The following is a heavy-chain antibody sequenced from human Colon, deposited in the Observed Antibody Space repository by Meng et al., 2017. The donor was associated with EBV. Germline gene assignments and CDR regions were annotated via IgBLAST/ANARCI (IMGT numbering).Heavy chain of an antibody. V-gene: IGHV1-18*01. CDR3: ASGTPGRSYCDY. J-gene: IGHJ4*02. D-gene: IGHD2-15*01. Sequence: QVQRGRSGAEVKKPGASVKLSCKASGYTFASFGVNWVRQAPGQGLEWMGWFVNYVDTYPAPKFQGRVTMTTDTHTNTAFMELRSLTSDDTAVYYCASGTPGRSYCDYWGQGTLVTVSS. CDR2: FVNYVDT. CDR1: GYTFASFG.